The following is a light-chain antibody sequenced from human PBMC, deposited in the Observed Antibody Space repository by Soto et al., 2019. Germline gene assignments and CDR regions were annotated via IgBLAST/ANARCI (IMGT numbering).Light chain of an antibody. CDR1: SSDVGSYNL. Sequence: QSVLTQPASVSGSPGQSITISCTGTSSDVGSYNLVSWYQQHPGKAPKLMIYEGSKRPSGVSNRFSGSKSGNTASRTISGLQAEDEADYYCCSYAGSSTFYGFGTGTKRTVL. CDR2: EGS. J-gene: IGLJ1*01. V-gene: IGLV2-23*01. CDR3: CSYAGSSTFYG.